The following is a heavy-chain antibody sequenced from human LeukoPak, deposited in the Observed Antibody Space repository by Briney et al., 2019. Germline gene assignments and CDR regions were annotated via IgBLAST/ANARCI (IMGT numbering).Heavy chain of an antibody. CDR2: ISSSSSYT. J-gene: IGHJ4*02. CDR3: ARGRMSQFDEDHTVVVPAAPFDY. Sequence: GGSLRLSCAAYGFTFSDYYMSWIRQAPGKGLEWVSYISSSSSYTNYADSVKGRFTISRDNAKNSLYLQMNSLRAEDTAVYYCARGRMSQFDEDHTVVVPAAPFDYWGQGTLVTVSS. CDR1: GFTFSDYY. D-gene: IGHD2-2*01. V-gene: IGHV3-11*06.